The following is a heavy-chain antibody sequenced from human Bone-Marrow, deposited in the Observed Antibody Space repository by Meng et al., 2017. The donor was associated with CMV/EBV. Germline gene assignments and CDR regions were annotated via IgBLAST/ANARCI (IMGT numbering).Heavy chain of an antibody. D-gene: IGHD3-3*01. Sequence: ASVKVSCKASGYDFKTYGISWVRQAPGQGLEWMGWISAYTGDTNYAQNVQDRVTMTTDTSTSTAYMELRSLRSDDTAVYYCAREKEGITIFGVVIATYGMDVWGQGTTVTVSS. CDR3: AREKEGITIFGVVIATYGMDV. J-gene: IGHJ6*02. V-gene: IGHV1-18*01. CDR1: GYDFKTYG. CDR2: ISAYTGDT.